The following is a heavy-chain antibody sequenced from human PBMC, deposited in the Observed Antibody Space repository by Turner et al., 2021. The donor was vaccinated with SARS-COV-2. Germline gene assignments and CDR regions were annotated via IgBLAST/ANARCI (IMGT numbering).Heavy chain of an antibody. CDR1: GYPFTSYD. D-gene: IGHD1-1*01. CDR3: ARYDYRLRQGFDV. Sequence: QVQLVQSGAEVKNPGASVTVYCKASGYPFTSYDINWVRQATGQVPGWVGYMNAGSGDTGHARRFQGRVTLTRDTSINTAYMELSGLSFEDTAIYYCARYDYRLRQGFDVWGQGTKVIVSS. CDR2: MNAGSGDT. J-gene: IGHJ3*01. V-gene: IGHV1-8*01.